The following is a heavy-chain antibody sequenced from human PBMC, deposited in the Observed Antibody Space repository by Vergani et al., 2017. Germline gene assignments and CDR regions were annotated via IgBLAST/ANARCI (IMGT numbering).Heavy chain of an antibody. Sequence: QVQLQESGPGLVKPSETLSLTCTVSGGSISSYYWSWIRQPPGKGLEWIGYIYYSGSTNYNPSLKSRVTISVDTSKNHFSLKLSSVTATDTAVYYCSRSVNDVLTGGYPHPLYYYYYMDVWGKGTTVTVSS. CDR1: GGSISSYY. V-gene: IGHV4-59*01. J-gene: IGHJ6*03. CDR3: SRSVNDVLTGGYPHPLYYYYYMDV. CDR2: IYYSGST. D-gene: IGHD3-9*01.